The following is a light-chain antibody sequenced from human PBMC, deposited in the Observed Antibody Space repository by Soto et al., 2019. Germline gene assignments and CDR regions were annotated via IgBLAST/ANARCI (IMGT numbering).Light chain of an antibody. J-gene: IGKJ4*01. V-gene: IGKV3-11*01. CDR2: DAS. Sequence: EIVLTQSPATLSLSPGERATLSCRASQSVSSYLAWYQQKPGQAPRLLIYDASNRATGIPARFSGSGSGTDFTLTISSLEPEYFAVDYCQQRSNWPTFGGGTKVDIK. CDR3: QQRSNWPT. CDR1: QSVSSY.